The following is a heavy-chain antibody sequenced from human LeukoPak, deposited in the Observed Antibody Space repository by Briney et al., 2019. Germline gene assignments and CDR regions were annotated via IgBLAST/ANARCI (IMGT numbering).Heavy chain of an antibody. D-gene: IGHD3-3*01. CDR3: ARVRRSYSTYYDFWSGYYYMDV. CDR2: IYYSGST. CDR1: GGSISSSSYY. V-gene: IGHV4-39*07. J-gene: IGHJ6*03. Sequence: SETLSLTCTVSGGSISSSSYYWGWIRQPPGKGLEWIGSIYYSGSTYYNPSLKSRVTISVDTSKNQYSLKLSSVTAADTAVYYCARVRRSYSTYYDFWSGYYYMDVWGKGTTVTVSS.